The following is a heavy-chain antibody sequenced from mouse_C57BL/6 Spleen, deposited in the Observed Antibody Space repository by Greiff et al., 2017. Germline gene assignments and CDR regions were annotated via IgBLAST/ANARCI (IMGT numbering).Heavy chain of an antibody. Sequence: QVQLQQPGAELVRPGSSVKLSCKASGYTFTSYWMDWVKQRPGQGLEWIGNIYPSDSETHYNQKFKDKATLTVDKSSSTAYMQLSSLTSEDSAVYYCAREGYSNYERAWFAYWGQGTLVTVSA. V-gene: IGHV1-61*01. CDR3: AREGYSNYERAWFAY. CDR1: GYTFTSYW. CDR2: IYPSDSET. J-gene: IGHJ3*01. D-gene: IGHD2-5*01.